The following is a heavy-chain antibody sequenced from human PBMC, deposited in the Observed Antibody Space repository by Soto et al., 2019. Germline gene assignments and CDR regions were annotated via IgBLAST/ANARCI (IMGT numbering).Heavy chain of an antibody. V-gene: IGHV5-10-1*01. Sequence: GESLKIPCKGSGYSFTSYWISWVRQMPGKGLEWMGRIDPSDSYTNYSPSFQGHVTISADKSISTAYLQWSSLKASDTAMYYCARHPGIAVAGIDYYYYCMDVWGQGITVTVSS. CDR3: ARHPGIAVAGIDYYYYCMDV. J-gene: IGHJ6*02. CDR1: GYSFTSYW. D-gene: IGHD6-19*01. CDR2: IDPSDSYT.